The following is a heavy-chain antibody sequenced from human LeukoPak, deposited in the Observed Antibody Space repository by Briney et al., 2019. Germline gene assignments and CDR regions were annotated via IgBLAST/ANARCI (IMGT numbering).Heavy chain of an antibody. CDR1: GFTFSSYA. Sequence: GGSLRLSCAASGFTFSSYAMSWVRQAPGKGLEWVSAISGSTGSTYYADSMKGRFTISRDNSKNTLHLQMNSLRAEDTAVYYCAKGKSSSGWDYWGQGTLVTVSS. CDR2: ISGSTGST. D-gene: IGHD6-19*01. CDR3: AKGKSSSGWDY. J-gene: IGHJ4*02. V-gene: IGHV3-23*01.